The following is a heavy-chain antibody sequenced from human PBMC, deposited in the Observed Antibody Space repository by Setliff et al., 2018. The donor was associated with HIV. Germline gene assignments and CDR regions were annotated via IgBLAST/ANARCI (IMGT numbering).Heavy chain of an antibody. CDR3: ARQYGAVKSVVTVVAKYFPH. CDR1: GGSISSSSYY. Sequence: SETLSLTCTVSGGSISSSSYYWGWIRQPPGKGLEWIGSIYYSGSTYYNPSLKSRVTISVDTSKNQFSLKLSSVTAADTAVYYCARQYGAVKSVVTVVAKYFPHWGQGTLVTVSS. J-gene: IGHJ1*01. D-gene: IGHD2-21*02. V-gene: IGHV4-39*01. CDR2: IYYSGST.